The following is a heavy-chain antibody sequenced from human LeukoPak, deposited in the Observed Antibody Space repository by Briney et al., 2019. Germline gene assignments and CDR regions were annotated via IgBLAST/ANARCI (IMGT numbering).Heavy chain of an antibody. CDR2: ISSSSSTI. D-gene: IGHD4-17*01. J-gene: IGHJ4*02. V-gene: IGHV3-48*04. CDR3: ARDHDDYGDYGLGY. Sequence: GGPLRLSCAASGFTFSSYSMNWVRQAPGKGLEWVSYISSSSSTIYYADSVKGRFTISRDNAKNSLYLQMNSLRAEDTAVYYCARDHDDYGDYGLGYWGQGTPVTVSS. CDR1: GFTFSSYS.